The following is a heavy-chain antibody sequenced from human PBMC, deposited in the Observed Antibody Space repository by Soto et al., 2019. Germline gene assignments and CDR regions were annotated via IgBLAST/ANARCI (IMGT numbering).Heavy chain of an antibody. CDR3: ARGSYTSTWY. CDR2: TYYRSKWYY. D-gene: IGHD6-13*01. CDR1: GDSLSSNTAA. Sequence: SQTLSLNCAISGDSLSSNTAAWSWIRQSPSRGLEWLGRTYYRSKWYYDYAASVTSRMTINPDTSKNQFSLQLNSVTPEDTAVYYCARGSYTSTWYWGQGTLVTVSS. V-gene: IGHV6-1*01. J-gene: IGHJ4*02.